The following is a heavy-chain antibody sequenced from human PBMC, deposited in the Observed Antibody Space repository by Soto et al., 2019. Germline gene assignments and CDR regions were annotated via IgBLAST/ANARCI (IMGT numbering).Heavy chain of an antibody. CDR1: GYTFTGYH. CDR3: ATPRSPTSRDYCDS. V-gene: IGHV1-2*02. CDR2: INPNSGGT. D-gene: IGHD3-16*01. Sequence: ASVKVTCKASGYTFTGYHLYWVRQAPGQGLEWMGWINPNSGGTNYAQRFQGRVTMTRDTSINTAYMELKSLRSDDTAVYYCATPRSPTSRDYCDSWGQGTMVTVSS. J-gene: IGHJ3*01.